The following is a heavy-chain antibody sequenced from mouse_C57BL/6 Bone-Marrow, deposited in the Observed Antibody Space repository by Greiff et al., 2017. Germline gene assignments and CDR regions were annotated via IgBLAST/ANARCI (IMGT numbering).Heavy chain of an antibody. Sequence: VHVKQSGTVLARPGASVKMSCKTSGYTFTSYWMHWVKQRPGQGLEWIGAIYPGNSDTSYNQKFKGKAKLTAVTSASTAYMELSSLTNEDSAVYYCTTPITTVVATDYFDYWGQGTTLTVSS. V-gene: IGHV1-5*01. CDR1: GYTFTSYW. J-gene: IGHJ2*01. CDR3: TTPITTVVATDYFDY. D-gene: IGHD1-1*01. CDR2: IYPGNSDT.